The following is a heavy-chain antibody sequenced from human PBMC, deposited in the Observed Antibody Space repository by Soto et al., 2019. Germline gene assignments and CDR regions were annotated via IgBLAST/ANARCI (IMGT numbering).Heavy chain of an antibody. V-gene: IGHV1-69*13. CDR1: GYTFTGYA. Sequence: ASVKVSCRASGYTFTGYAMHWVRQAPGQRLGWMGWIIPIFGTANYAQKFQGRVTITADESTSTAYMELSSLRSEDTAVYYCARPFTYYYDSSAYAFDIWGQGTMVTVSS. D-gene: IGHD3-22*01. CDR3: ARPFTYYYDSSAYAFDI. CDR2: IIPIFGTA. J-gene: IGHJ3*02.